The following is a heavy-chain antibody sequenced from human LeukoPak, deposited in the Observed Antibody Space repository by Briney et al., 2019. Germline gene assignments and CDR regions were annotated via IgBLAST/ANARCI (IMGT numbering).Heavy chain of an antibody. J-gene: IGHJ6*03. V-gene: IGHV4-59*08. Sequence: SETLSLTCSVSGGAISSFYWIWIRQTPGKGLEWIGCIQYSGSTEYNPSLESRVTISVDTSKNQFSLKLSSVTAADTAVYYCARENDGYSYGMEYYYYYMDVWGKGTTVTISS. CDR3: ARENDGYSYGMEYYYYYMDV. CDR2: IQYSGST. D-gene: IGHD5-18*01. CDR1: GGAISSFY.